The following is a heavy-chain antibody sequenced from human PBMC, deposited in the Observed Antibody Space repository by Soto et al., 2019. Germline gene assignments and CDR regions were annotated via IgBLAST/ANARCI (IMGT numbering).Heavy chain of an antibody. J-gene: IGHJ4*02. V-gene: IGHV4-31*03. CDR3: ARDQAQQQFYFAY. CDR1: GGSISSGGYY. CDR2: IYYSGST. Sequence: QVQLQESGPGLVKPSQTLSLTCTVSGGSISSGGYYWSWIRQHPGKGLEWIGYIYYSGSTYYNPSLKIRVIISVDTSKNQFSLKLSSVTAADTAVYYCARDQAQQQFYFAYWGQGTLVTVSS. D-gene: IGHD6-13*01.